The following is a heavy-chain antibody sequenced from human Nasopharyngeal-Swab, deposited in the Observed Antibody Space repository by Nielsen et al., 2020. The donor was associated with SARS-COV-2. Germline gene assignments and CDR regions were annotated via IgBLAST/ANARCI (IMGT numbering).Heavy chain of an antibody. CDR2: ISYDGGIK. J-gene: IGHJ4*02. CDR3: ARTDSGSYAAYFDY. Sequence: GASLKISCVASGFTGSSYAMHWVRQAPGKGLEWVAVISYDGGIKNYADSVRGRFTISRDNSKNTLYLQMDSLRPEDTAVYYCARTDSGSYAAYFDYWGQGTQVTVSS. D-gene: IGHD1-26*01. CDR1: GFTGSSYA. V-gene: IGHV3-30-3*01.